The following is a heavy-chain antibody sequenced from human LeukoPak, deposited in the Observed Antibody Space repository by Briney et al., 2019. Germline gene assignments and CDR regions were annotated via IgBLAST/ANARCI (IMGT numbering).Heavy chain of an antibody. CDR3: ARVHMGSGSYRGGYYFDY. CDR2: IHYSGST. CDR1: GGSNY. Sequence: SETLSLTCTVSGGSNYWSWIRQPPGKGLEWIAYIHYSGSTNYNPSLKSRVTISIDTSKNQFSLKLNSVTAADTAVYYCARVHMGSGSYRGGYYFDYWGQGTLVTVSS. J-gene: IGHJ4*02. D-gene: IGHD1-26*01. V-gene: IGHV4-59*08.